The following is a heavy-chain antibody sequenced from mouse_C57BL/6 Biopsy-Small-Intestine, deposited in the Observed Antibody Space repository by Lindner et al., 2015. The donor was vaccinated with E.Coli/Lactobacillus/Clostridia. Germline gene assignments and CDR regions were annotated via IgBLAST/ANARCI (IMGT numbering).Heavy chain of an antibody. CDR3: ARREVYYFDY. Sequence: VQLQESGPELVKSGASVKISCKASGYSFTSNHMNWVKQSPEKSLGWIGEINPSTGSTTYNQNFRAKATLTVDRSSSTAYMQFKSLTSEDSAVYYCARREVYYFDYWGQGTTLTVSS. CDR1: GYSFTSNH. J-gene: IGHJ2*01. V-gene: IGHV1-42*01. CDR2: INPSTGST.